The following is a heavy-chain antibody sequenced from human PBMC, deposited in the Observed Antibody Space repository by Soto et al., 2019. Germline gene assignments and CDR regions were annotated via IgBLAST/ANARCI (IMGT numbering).Heavy chain of an antibody. D-gene: IGHD2-15*01. V-gene: IGHV4-39*01. CDR2: IYYSGST. CDR1: GGSISSSSYY. Sequence: PSETLSLTCTVSGGSISSSSYYWGWIRQPPGKVLEWIGSIYYSGSTYYNPSLKSRVTISVDTSKNQFSLKLSSVTAADTAVYYCARLILDGNSIRNYYYGMDVWGQGTTVSVS. J-gene: IGHJ6*02. CDR3: ARLILDGNSIRNYYYGMDV.